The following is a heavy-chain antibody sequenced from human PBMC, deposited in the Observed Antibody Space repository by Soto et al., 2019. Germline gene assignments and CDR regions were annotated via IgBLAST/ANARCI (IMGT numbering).Heavy chain of an antibody. Sequence: SETLSLTCAVYGGSFSVYYWSWIRQPPGKGLEWIGEINHSGSTNYNPSLKSRVTISVDTSKNQFSLKLSSVTAADTDVYYCARGLESGSWDNWFDPWGQGTLVTVSS. D-gene: IGHD1-26*01. CDR3: ARGLESGSWDNWFDP. CDR2: INHSGST. CDR1: GGSFSVYY. V-gene: IGHV4-34*01. J-gene: IGHJ5*02.